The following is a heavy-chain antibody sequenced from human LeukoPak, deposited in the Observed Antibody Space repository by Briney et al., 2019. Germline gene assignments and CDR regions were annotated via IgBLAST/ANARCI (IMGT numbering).Heavy chain of an antibody. CDR3: ARGYSSSWYVRRWYFDL. CDR2: ISHSGST. D-gene: IGHD6-13*01. CDR1: GGSFSGYY. V-gene: IGHV4-34*01. J-gene: IGHJ2*01. Sequence: PSETLSLTCAVYGGSFSGYYWSWIRQPPGKGLEWIGEISHSGSTNYNPSLKSRVTISVDTSKNQFSLKLSSVTAADTAVYYCARGYSSSWYVRRWYFDLWGRGTLVTVSS.